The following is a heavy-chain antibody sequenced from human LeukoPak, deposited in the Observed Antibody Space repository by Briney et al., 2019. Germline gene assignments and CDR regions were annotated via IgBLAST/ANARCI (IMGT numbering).Heavy chain of an antibody. J-gene: IGHJ4*02. CDR3: ARLLSDYFDY. V-gene: IGHV4-59*08. Sequence: ASETLSLTCTVSGGSISSYYWSWIRQPPGKGLEWIGYIYYSGSTNYNPSLKSRVTISVDTSKNQFSLKLSSVTAADTAVYYCARLLSDYFDYWGQGTLVTVSS. CDR1: GGSISSYY. CDR2: IYYSGST.